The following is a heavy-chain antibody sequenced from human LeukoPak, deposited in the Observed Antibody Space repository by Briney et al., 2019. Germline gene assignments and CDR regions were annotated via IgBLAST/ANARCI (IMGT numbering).Heavy chain of an antibody. J-gene: IGHJ4*02. Sequence: GGSLRLSCAASGFTFSSYSMNWVRQAPGKGLEWVSYISSSSSTIYYADSVKGRFTISRDNAKNSLYLQMNSLRAEDTAVYYCARYYYDSSGYKLLDYWGQGTLVTVSS. CDR3: ARYYYDSSGYKLLDY. D-gene: IGHD3-22*01. CDR1: GFTFSSYS. V-gene: IGHV3-48*04. CDR2: ISSSSSTI.